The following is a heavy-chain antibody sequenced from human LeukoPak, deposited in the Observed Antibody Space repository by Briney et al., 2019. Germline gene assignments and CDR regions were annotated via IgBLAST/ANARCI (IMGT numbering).Heavy chain of an antibody. V-gene: IGHV3-23*01. J-gene: IGHJ4*02. CDR1: GFTFSSYA. CDR2: ISGSGGST. CDR3: AADYGSGSYYRGFYY. D-gene: IGHD3-10*01. Sequence: GGSLRLSCAASGFTFSSYAMSWVRQAPGKGLEWVSAISGSGGSTYYADSVKGRFTISRDNSKNTLYLQMNSLRAEDTAVYYCAADYGSGSYYRGFYYWGQETLVTVSS.